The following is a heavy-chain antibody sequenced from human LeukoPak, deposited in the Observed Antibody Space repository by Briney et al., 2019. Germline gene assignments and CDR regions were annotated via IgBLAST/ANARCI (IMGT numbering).Heavy chain of an antibody. Sequence: AGTLSLSCAASGFTFNNAWMSWVRQAPGKGLEWVSAISSSSSYIYYADSVKGRFTISRDNAKNSLYLDMSSLRADDTAVYFCARGARGYSYGYKPQTAYYFDYWGQGTLVTVSS. CDR3: ARGARGYSYGYKPQTAYYFDY. D-gene: IGHD5-18*01. CDR2: ISSSSSYI. J-gene: IGHJ4*02. CDR1: GFTFNNAW. V-gene: IGHV3-21*01.